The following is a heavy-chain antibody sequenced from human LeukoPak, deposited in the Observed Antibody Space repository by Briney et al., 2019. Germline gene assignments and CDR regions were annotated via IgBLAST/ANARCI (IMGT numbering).Heavy chain of an antibody. V-gene: IGHV1-18*01. CDR2: ISAYNGNT. D-gene: IGHD3-10*01. CDR3: ARDRLITMARGRAFDI. CDR1: GYTFTSYG. Sequence: ASVKVSCKASGYTFTSYGISWVRQAPGQGLEWMGWISAYNGNTNYAQKLQGRVTMTTDTSTSTAYMELRSLRSDDTAVYYCARDRLITMARGRAFDIWGQGTMVTVSS. J-gene: IGHJ3*02.